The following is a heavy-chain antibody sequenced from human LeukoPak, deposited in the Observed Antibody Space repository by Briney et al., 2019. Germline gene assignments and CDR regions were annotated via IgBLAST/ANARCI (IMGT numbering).Heavy chain of an antibody. J-gene: IGHJ4*02. CDR1: GGSISGFH. CDR3: AKGAYSFDY. Sequence: SETLSLICTVSGGSISGFHWRWLRQPAGKGLEWIGRIYRSGTTNYNPSLKSRVTMSVDTSKNQFSLRLSSVTAADTAVYYCAKGAYSFDYWGQGTLVTVSS. V-gene: IGHV4-4*07. CDR2: IYRSGTT.